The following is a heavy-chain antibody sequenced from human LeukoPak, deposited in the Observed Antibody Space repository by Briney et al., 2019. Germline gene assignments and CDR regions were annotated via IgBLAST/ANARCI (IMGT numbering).Heavy chain of an antibody. CDR2: VSGSGDVT. CDR3: VKGGDISCGSGTGY. D-gene: IGHD3-10*01. Sequence: QSGGSLSLSCAASGFVFSNYAMSWLRQSPEKGLEWVSAVSGSGDVTYYADSVLGRFTISRDNSRKTLFLQINSLGAHDAARFFRVKGGDISCGSGTGYWGQGTLVTVSS. J-gene: IGHJ4*02. CDR1: GFVFSNYA. V-gene: IGHV3-23*01.